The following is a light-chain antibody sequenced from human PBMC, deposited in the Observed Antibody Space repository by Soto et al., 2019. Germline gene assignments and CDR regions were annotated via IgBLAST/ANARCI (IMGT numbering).Light chain of an antibody. CDR1: QSISSY. J-gene: IGKJ5*01. Sequence: DIQMTQSPSSLSASVGDRVTITCRASQSISSYLNWYQQKQGKAPKLLIYAASSLQSGVPSRFSGSGSGTELTLTISSLQPEDFATYYCQQSYSTPITFGQGTRLESK. CDR2: AAS. V-gene: IGKV1-39*01. CDR3: QQSYSTPIT.